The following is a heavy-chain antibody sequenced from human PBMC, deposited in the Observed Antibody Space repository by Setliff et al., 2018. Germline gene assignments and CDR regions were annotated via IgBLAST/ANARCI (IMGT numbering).Heavy chain of an antibody. Sequence: SETLSLTCTVSGGSISSDYWSWIRQPPGKGLEWIGYIYYSGSTNYNPSLKSRVTISVDTSKKQLSLKLSSVTAADTAVYYCARSLDCTGGSASCYAQLWLDPWGQGTLVTVSS. V-gene: IGHV4-59*01. CDR3: ARSLDCTGGSASCYAQLWLDP. CDR2: IYYSGST. D-gene: IGHD2-2*01. J-gene: IGHJ5*02. CDR1: GGSISSDY.